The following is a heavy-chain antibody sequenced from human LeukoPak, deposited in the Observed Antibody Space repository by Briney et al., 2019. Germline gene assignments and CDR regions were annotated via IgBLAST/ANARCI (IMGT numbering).Heavy chain of an antibody. J-gene: IGHJ3*02. Sequence: KPSETLSLTCTVSGDSISSYYWSWIRQPPGKGLEWIGYIYYSGSTNYNPSLKSRVTISVDTSKNQFSLKLSSVTAADTAVYYCAREVAAPYRGGAFDIWGQGTMVTVSS. V-gene: IGHV4-59*01. D-gene: IGHD6-6*01. CDR2: IYYSGST. CDR3: AREVAAPYRGGAFDI. CDR1: GDSISSYY.